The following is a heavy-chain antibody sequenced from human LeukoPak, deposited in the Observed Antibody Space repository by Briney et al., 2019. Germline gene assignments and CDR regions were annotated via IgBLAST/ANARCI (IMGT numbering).Heavy chain of an antibody. Sequence: GASVKVSCKASGYTFTGYYMHWVPQAPGQGLEWMGWINPNSGGTNYAQKFQGRVTMTRDTSISTAYMELSRLRSDDTAVYYCARAGYSSGWDFDYWGQGTLVTVSS. CDR3: ARAGYSSGWDFDY. J-gene: IGHJ4*02. D-gene: IGHD6-19*01. V-gene: IGHV1-2*02. CDR2: INPNSGGT. CDR1: GYTFTGYY.